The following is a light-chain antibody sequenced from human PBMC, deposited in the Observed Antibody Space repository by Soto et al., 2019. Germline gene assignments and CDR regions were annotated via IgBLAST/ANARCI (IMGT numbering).Light chain of an antibody. CDR2: DVS. V-gene: IGLV2-14*03. CDR3: SSYAGSTDV. CDR1: SSDVGAFNY. J-gene: IGLJ1*01. Sequence: QSVLTQPASVSGSPGQSITISCTGTSSDVGAFNYVSWYQQHPGKAPKLLIYDVSDRPSGVSNRFFGSKSGNTASLTVSGLQAEDEADYYCSSYAGSTDVFGTGTKVTVL.